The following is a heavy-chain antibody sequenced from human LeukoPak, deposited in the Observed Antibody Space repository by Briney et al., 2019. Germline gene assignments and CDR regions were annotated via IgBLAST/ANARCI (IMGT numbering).Heavy chain of an antibody. J-gene: IGHJ3*02. D-gene: IGHD6-13*01. CDR3: AKTLTAAGI. Sequence: SVKVSCKASGGTFSNNAISWVRQAPGQDLEWMGGIIPIFGTANYAQKFQGRVTITTDESRNTAYMELSSLRSEDTAVYYCAKTLTAAGIWGQGTMVTVSS. V-gene: IGHV1-69*05. CDR1: GGTFSNNA. CDR2: IIPIFGTA.